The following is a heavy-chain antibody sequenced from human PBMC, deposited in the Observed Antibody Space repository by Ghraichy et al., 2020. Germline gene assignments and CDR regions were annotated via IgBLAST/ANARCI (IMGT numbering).Heavy chain of an antibody. CDR2: IYLYDDK. V-gene: IGHV2-5*01. D-gene: IGHD7-27*01. J-gene: IGHJ4*02. Sequence: SGPTLVKPTQTLTLTCTFSGFSLSTSGVGVGWIRQPPGKALEWLALIYLYDDKRYSTSLKSRLTITNDTSKNQVVFTMTNMDPVDTATYYCAHMGTLNFDYWGQGTLVTVSS. CDR3: AHMGTLNFDY. CDR1: GFSLSTSGVG.